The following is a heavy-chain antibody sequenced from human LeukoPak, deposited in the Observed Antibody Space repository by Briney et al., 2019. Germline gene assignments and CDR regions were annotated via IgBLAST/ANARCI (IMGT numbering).Heavy chain of an antibody. CDR2: IYYSGST. Sequence: SETLSLTCAVSGGSIRNSSFYWGWIRQPPGKGLEWIGYIYYSGSTNYNPSLKSRVTISVDTSKNQFSLKLSSVTAADTAVYYCAGVSRSGWYVDYWGQGTLVTVSS. D-gene: IGHD6-19*01. J-gene: IGHJ4*02. CDR3: AGVSRSGWYVDY. CDR1: GGSIRNSSFY. V-gene: IGHV4-61*05.